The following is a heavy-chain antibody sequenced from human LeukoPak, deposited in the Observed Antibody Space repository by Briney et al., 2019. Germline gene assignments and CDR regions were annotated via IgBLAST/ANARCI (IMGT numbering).Heavy chain of an antibody. CDR1: GFTFSTYG. J-gene: IGHJ4*02. Sequence: PGGSLRHSCAASGFTFSTYGMSWVRQAPGKGLEWVSIISGSGGSTYYADSVKGRFTISRDNSKNTLYLQMSSLRVEDTAVYYCAKDSLRTVPAASFDNWGQGTLVTVSS. CDR2: ISGSGGST. V-gene: IGHV3-23*01. CDR3: AKDSLRTVPAASFDN. D-gene: IGHD2-2*01.